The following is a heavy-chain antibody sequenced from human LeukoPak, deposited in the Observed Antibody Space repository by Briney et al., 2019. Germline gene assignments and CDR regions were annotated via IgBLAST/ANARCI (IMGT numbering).Heavy chain of an antibody. V-gene: IGHV3-23*01. Sequence: GGSLRLSCAASGFTFSSYVMSWVRQTPGKGLEWVSTISAGDDSTYYADSVKGRFTISRDNSKHTLYLQMNSLRAGDTGIYYCAKVFFPPPYYFNSWGQGTLVTVSS. CDR1: GFTFSSYV. J-gene: IGHJ4*02. CDR3: AKVFFPPPYYFNS. D-gene: IGHD2-21*01. CDR2: ISAGDDST.